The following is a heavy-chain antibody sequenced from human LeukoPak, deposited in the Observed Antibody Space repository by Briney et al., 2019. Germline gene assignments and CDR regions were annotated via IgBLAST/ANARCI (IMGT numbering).Heavy chain of an antibody. CDR1: GGSISISSYY. Sequence: SETLSLTCTVSGGSISISSYYWGWIRQPPGKGLEWIGSIYYSGSTYYNPSLKSRVTISVDTSKNQFSLKLSSVTAADTAVYYYARHWFYDYVWGSYRPESPFDYWGQGTLVTVPS. J-gene: IGHJ4*02. D-gene: IGHD3-16*02. V-gene: IGHV4-39*01. CDR3: ARHWFYDYVWGSYRPESPFDY. CDR2: IYYSGST.